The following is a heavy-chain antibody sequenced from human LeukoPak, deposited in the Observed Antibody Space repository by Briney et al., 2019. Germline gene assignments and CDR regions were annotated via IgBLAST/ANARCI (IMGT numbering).Heavy chain of an antibody. J-gene: IGHJ4*02. V-gene: IGHV4-59*01. CDR2: IYYSGST. D-gene: IGHD6-13*01. Sequence: TSETLSLTCTVSGGSISSDHWSWIRQPPGKGLQWIGYIYYSGSTNYNPSLKSRVTISIDTSKNQFSLKVSSVIAADTAVYYCARTFSSSWLDYWGQGTLVTVSS. CDR3: ARTFSSSWLDY. CDR1: GGSISSDH.